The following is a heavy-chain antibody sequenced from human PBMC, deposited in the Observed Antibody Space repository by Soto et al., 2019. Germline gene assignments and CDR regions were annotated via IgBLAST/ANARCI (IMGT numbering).Heavy chain of an antibody. CDR3: VREGSGSSFFDY. Sequence: QVQLQESGPGLVKPSGTLSLTCAVSGGSISSNNWWSWVRQPPGMRLEWIGETHLGGTTNYNPSLKGRVTISVDKSKNQFSLKLSSVTAADTALYYCVREGSGSSFFDYWGQGTLVTVSS. CDR1: GGSISSNNW. V-gene: IGHV4-4*02. J-gene: IGHJ4*02. CDR2: THLGGTT. D-gene: IGHD3-10*01.